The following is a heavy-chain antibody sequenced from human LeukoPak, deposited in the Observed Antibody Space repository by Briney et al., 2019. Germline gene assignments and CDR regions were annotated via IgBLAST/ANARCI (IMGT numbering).Heavy chain of an antibody. Sequence: GSLRLSCAASGFTFSSYAMSWVRQAPGKGLEWVSAISGSGGSTYYADSVKGRFTISRDNSKNTLYLQMNSLRAEDTAVYYCAKEGDYVWGDYYYHMDVWGKGTTVTVSS. V-gene: IGHV3-23*01. D-gene: IGHD3-16*01. CDR3: AKEGDYVWGDYYYHMDV. J-gene: IGHJ6*03. CDR2: ISGSGGST. CDR1: GFTFSSYA.